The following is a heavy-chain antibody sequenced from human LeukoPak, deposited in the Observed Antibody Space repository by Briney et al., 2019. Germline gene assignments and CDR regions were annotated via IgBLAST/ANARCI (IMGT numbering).Heavy chain of an antibody. CDR3: AKWGDYDVLTGYYDSDY. D-gene: IGHD3-9*01. V-gene: IGHV3-23*01. J-gene: IGHJ4*02. CDR2: ISGRVDST. CDR1: GFSFSNYA. Sequence: GGSLRLSCAASGFSFSNYATSWVRQVPGKGLEWVSAISGRVDSTYYADSVKGRFTISRDTSKNTLYLQMNGLRAEDTAVYYCAKWGDYDVLTGYYDSDYWGQGTLVTVSS.